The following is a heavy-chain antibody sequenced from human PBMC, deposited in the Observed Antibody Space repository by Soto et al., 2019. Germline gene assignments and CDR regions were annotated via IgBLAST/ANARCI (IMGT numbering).Heavy chain of an antibody. CDR1: GGTFSSYA. D-gene: IGHD6-13*01. CDR3: ARARYSSSWPQRNDYYYYYGMDV. Sequence: SVKVSCKASGGTFSSYAISWVRQAPGQGLEWMGGIIPIFGTANYAQKFQGRVTITADESTSTAYMELSSLRSEDTAVYYCARARYSSSWPQRNDYYYYYGMDVWGQGTTVTVSS. CDR2: IIPIFGTA. V-gene: IGHV1-69*13. J-gene: IGHJ6*02.